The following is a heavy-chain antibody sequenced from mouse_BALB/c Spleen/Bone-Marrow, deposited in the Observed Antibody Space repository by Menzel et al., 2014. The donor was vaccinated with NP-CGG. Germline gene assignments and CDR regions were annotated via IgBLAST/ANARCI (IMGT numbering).Heavy chain of an antibody. Sequence: VQLQQSGPELVKPGASVKMSCKASGYTFTSYVMHWVKRKPGQGLERIGYINPYNDGTKYNEKFKGEATLTSDKSSSTAYMELSSLTSEDSAVYYCAREGVDYFDYWGQGTTLTVSS. V-gene: IGHV1-14*01. J-gene: IGHJ2*01. CDR3: AREGVDYFDY. CDR2: INPYNDGT. CDR1: GYTFTSYV.